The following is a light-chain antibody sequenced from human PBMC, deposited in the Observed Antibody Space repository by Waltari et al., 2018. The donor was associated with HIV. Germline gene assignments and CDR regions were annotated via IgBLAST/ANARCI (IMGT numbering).Light chain of an antibody. CDR3: QKYDDPSLT. Sequence: IQMTQSPSSLSASVGDRVTIPCQASQCISNYLNWYKQKPGKAPKLLIYDAPLLYPGVPSMFSGSGSGTYFTLTISRLQPEDIATYYWQKYDDPSLTFSRGTTVQI. V-gene: IGKV1-33*01. J-gene: IGKJ4*01. CDR1: QCISNY. CDR2: DAP.